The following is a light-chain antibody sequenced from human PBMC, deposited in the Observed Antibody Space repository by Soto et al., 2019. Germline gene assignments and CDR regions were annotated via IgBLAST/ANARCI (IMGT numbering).Light chain of an antibody. Sequence: GDRVTITCRASQGIGDALAWYQQKPGNAPNLLIYDASSLRSAVPSRFSGGGFGTDFTLTISSLQPEDSATYYCQKFSDYQFTFGPGTKVEI. CDR3: QKFSDYQFT. CDR2: DAS. V-gene: IGKV1D-13*01. CDR1: QGIGDA. J-gene: IGKJ3*01.